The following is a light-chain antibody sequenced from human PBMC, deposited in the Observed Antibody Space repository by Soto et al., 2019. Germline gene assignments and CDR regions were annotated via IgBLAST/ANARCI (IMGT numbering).Light chain of an antibody. CDR3: QQRSNWPYT. J-gene: IGKJ2*01. CDR2: DAS. Sequence: EIVLAQSPATLSLSPGERATLSCRASQSVTRNLSWYQHKPGQAPRLLIYDASYSATGIPARFSGSGSGADFTLTISSLEPEDFAVYYCQQRSNWPYTFGQGTKLEIK. CDR1: QSVTRN. V-gene: IGKV3-11*01.